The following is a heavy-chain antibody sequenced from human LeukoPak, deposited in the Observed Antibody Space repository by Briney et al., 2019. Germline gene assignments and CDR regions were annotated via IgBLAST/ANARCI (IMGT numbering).Heavy chain of an antibody. CDR3: ARDRGYNPDTFDI. D-gene: IGHD5-24*01. CDR2: IGTYNGDT. Sequence: GASVKVSCMASGYTFTSYGVSWVRQAPGQGLKWMGWIGTYNGDTNYAQNLQGRVTMTTDTSTRTAYMELRSLRSDDTAVYYCARDRGYNPDTFDIWGQGTMVTVSS. V-gene: IGHV1-18*01. J-gene: IGHJ3*02. CDR1: GYTFTSYG.